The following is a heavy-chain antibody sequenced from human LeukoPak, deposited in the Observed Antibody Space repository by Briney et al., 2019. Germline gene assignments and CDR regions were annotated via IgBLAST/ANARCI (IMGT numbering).Heavy chain of an antibody. D-gene: IGHD3-16*01. J-gene: IGHJ6*03. CDR3: ARAGELRYMDV. CDR1: GFTFSRYS. Sequence: GGSLRLSCAASGFTFSRYSMNWVRQAPGKGLEWVSSISSNSDFIYYADSVQGRFTISRDNAKNSLYLQMSSLSADDTAIYYCARAGELRYMDVWGKGTAVTVSS. CDR2: ISSNSDFI. V-gene: IGHV3-21*01.